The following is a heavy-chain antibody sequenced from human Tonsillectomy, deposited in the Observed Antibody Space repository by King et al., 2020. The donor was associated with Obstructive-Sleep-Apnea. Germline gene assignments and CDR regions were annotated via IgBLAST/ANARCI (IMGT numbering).Heavy chain of an antibody. CDR3: ARESLHNWFDT. CDR2: ISYEGSNK. Sequence: VQLVESGGGVVQPGRSLRLSCAASGFTFSTYAMHWVREAPGRGREWVAVISYEGSNKYYADSVKGRFTISRDNSKNTLYLQLNSLRPEDTAVYYCARESLHNWFDTWGQGTLVTVSS. J-gene: IGHJ5*02. CDR1: GFTFSTYA. V-gene: IGHV3-30-3*01.